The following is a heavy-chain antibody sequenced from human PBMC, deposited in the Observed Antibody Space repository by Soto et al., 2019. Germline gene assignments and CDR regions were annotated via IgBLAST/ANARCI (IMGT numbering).Heavy chain of an antibody. J-gene: IGHJ4*01. CDR3: ARDRAGYYLDFVY. CDR1: RGTFTNDA. Sequence: ASVKVSCKALRGTFTNDAFSWVRQAPGQGLAWMGGIMPFFGSGNYAQKFQGRINITADESTSSVYLELTSLRSEDTAVYYCARDRAGYYLDFVYWGHGILVTDSS. D-gene: IGHD2-2*03. V-gene: IGHV1-69*13. CDR2: IMPFFGSG.